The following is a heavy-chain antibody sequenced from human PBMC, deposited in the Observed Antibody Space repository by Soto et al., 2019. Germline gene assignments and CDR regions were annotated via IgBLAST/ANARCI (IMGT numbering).Heavy chain of an antibody. CDR1: GGSFSGYY. V-gene: IGHV4-34*01. Sequence: QVQLQQWGAGLLKPSETLSLTCAVSGGSFSGYYWSWIRQPPGKGLEWIGEISHSGSTNYNPSLKSRITMSVDTPKNQFSLKLSSTTAADTATYYCARVVPAAKWFDPWGQGTLVTVSS. D-gene: IGHD2-2*01. J-gene: IGHJ5*02. CDR3: ARVVPAAKWFDP. CDR2: ISHSGST.